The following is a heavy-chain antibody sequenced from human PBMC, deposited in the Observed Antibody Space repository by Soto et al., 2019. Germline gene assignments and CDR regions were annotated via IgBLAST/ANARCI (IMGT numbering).Heavy chain of an antibody. D-gene: IGHD1-1*01. J-gene: IGHJ4*02. V-gene: IGHV3-30-3*01. CDR1: GFTFSSYA. CDR2: ISYDGSNK. CDR3: ARGPTEMYNWNDDGYFDY. Sequence: QVQLVESGGGVVQPGRSQRLSCAASGFTFSSYAMHWVRQAPGKGLEWVAVISYDGSNKYYADSVKGRFTISRDNSKNTLYLQMNSLRAEDTAVYYCARGPTEMYNWNDDGYFDYWGQGTLVTVSS.